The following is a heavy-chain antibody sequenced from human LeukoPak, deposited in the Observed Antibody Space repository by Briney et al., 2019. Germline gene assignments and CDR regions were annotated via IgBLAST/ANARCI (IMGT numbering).Heavy chain of an antibody. D-gene: IGHD3-22*01. Sequence: SETLSLTCTVSGVSISTSNSYWGWIRQPPGKGLEWIGSMYYTGNTYYNASLKSRVTISIDTSKNQISLRLTSVTATDTAVYYCARGGGRGDYNERYYFDYWGQGTLVTVSS. CDR2: MYYTGNT. CDR1: GVSISTSNSY. J-gene: IGHJ4*02. CDR3: ARGGGRGDYNERYYFDY. V-gene: IGHV4-39*01.